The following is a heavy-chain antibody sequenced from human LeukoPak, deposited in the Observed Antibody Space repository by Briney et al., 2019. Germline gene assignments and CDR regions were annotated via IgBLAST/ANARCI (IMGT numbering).Heavy chain of an antibody. J-gene: IGHJ4*02. V-gene: IGHV3-53*01. CDR3: ARDQATSGGGLDS. CDR1: GFTVSGTH. Sequence: GESLEISCAASGFTVSGTHMSWVRQAPGKGVEGISAIYTGGTTYYSDSVEGRFTISRDKSKNTLYLHMDSLRVEDTAVYYCARDQATSGGGLDSWGQGTLVTVSS. D-gene: IGHD3-16*01. CDR2: IYTGGTT.